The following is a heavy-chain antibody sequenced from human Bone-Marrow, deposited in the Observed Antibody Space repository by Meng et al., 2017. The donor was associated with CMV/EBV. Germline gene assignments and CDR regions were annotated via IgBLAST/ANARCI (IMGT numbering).Heavy chain of an antibody. V-gene: IGHV4-39*07. CDR2: NYYSGST. Sequence: SETLSLTCTVSGGSISSSSYYWGWIRQPPGKGLEWIGSNYYSGSTYYNPSLKSRVTISVDTSKNQFSLKLSSVTAADTAVYYCARDFRGGQPAAMYNWFDPWGQGTLVTVSS. D-gene: IGHD2-2*01. CDR1: GGSISSSSYY. CDR3: ARDFRGGQPAAMYNWFDP. J-gene: IGHJ5*02.